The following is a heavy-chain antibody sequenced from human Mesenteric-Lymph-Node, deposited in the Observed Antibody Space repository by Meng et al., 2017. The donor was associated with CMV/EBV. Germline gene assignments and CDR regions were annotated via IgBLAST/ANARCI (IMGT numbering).Heavy chain of an antibody. CDR2: IDSSGTDT. CDR1: GFSLSSYW. J-gene: IGHJ4*02. Sequence: GGSLRLSCAASGFSLSSYWMHWVRQAPGKGLVWVSEIDSSGTDTSYTDSVKGRFTISRDNAKNTLYLQMNSLRAEDTAVYYCTSLSAPSDYWGQGTLVTVSS. CDR3: TSLSAPSDY. V-gene: IGHV3-74*01.